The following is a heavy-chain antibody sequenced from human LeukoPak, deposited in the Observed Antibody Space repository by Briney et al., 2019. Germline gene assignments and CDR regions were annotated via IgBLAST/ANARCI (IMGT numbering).Heavy chain of an antibody. D-gene: IGHD3-22*01. V-gene: IGHV3-23*01. CDR1: GFTFSDYA. CDR3: AKGDYYDSSGYYYSY. CDR2: ISGSGGST. Sequence: GGSLRLSCAASGFTFSDYAMSWVRQAPGKGLEWVSAISGSGGSTYYADSVKGRFTISRDNSKNTLYLQMNSLRAEDTAVYYCAKGDYYDSSGYYYSYWGQGTLVTVSS. J-gene: IGHJ4*02.